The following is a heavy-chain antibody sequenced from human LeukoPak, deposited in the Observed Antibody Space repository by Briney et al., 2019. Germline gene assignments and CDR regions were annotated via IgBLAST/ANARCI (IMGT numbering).Heavy chain of an antibody. V-gene: IGHV1-8*01. Sequence: AAVRVSFKASGYTFTKYDMNWVGQAPGEGGEGMGWMKAKSGNRGYTQKFQGRVTITRKRTRSTAYMELSSLRSEDTAVYYCARETYDFWSGYGNSWFDPWGQGTLVTVSS. J-gene: IGHJ5*02. CDR1: GYTFTKYD. CDR3: ARETYDFWSGYGNSWFDP. CDR2: MKAKSGNR. D-gene: IGHD3-3*01.